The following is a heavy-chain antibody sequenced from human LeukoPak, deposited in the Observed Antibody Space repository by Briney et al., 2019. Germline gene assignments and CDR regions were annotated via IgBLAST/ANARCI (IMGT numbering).Heavy chain of an antibody. D-gene: IGHD4-23*01. Sequence: SETLSLTCTVSGGSISGYYWSWIRQPPGKGLEWIGYIYYSGSTNYNPSLKSRVTISVDASKNQFSLKLSSVTTADTAVYYCARRFGTTTVAYDAFDIWGQGTMVTVSS. CDR3: ARRFGTTTVAYDAFDI. V-gene: IGHV4-59*08. CDR1: GGSISGYY. CDR2: IYYSGST. J-gene: IGHJ3*02.